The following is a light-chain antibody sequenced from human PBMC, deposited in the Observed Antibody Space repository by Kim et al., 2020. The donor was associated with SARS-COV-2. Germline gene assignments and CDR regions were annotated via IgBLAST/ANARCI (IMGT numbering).Light chain of an antibody. CDR2: GAS. V-gene: IGKV1-27*01. Sequence: DIQMTQSPSSLSASLGDRVTITCRASQGINTYLAWYQQKPGKLPTLLIYGASTLQSGVPSRFSGSGSGTDFTLSISSLQSEDVATYYFQKYDNGIRTFGPGTKVDIK. J-gene: IGKJ1*01. CDR3: QKYDNGIRT. CDR1: QGINTY.